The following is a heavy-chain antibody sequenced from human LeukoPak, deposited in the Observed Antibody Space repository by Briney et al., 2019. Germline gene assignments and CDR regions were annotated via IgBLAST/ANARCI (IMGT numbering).Heavy chain of an antibody. D-gene: IGHD2-15*01. CDR1: GFSFSNAW. CDR2: IKSKTDGGTT. V-gene: IGHV3-15*01. J-gene: IGHJ6*03. CDR3: AKGGFRVGYGYYYMDV. Sequence: GGSLRLSCAASGFSFSNAWMDWVRQAPGKGLEWVGRIKSKTDGGTTDYAAPVKGRFTISRDDSKNTLYMQMNSLKTEDTAVYYCAKGGFRVGYGYYYMDVWGKGTTVTVSS.